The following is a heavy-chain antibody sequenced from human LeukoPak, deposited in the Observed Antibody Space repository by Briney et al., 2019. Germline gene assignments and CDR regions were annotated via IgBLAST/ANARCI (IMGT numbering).Heavy chain of an antibody. CDR3: ARDVLREGSSYN. CDR1: GFIVSRNY. CDR2: IYINDYA. D-gene: IGHD1-26*01. V-gene: IGHV3-66*01. J-gene: IGHJ4*02. Sequence: GGSLRLSCAASGFIVSRNYMSWVRQAPGKGLEWVSIIYINDYAYYSDSVKGRFIISRDNSKNTLDLQMSSLRAEDTAVYYCARDVLREGSSYNWGQGTLVTVSS.